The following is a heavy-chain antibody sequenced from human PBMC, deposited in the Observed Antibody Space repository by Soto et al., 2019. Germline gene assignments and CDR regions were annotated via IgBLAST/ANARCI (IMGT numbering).Heavy chain of an antibody. D-gene: IGHD2-15*01. CDR2: INPSGGST. Sequence: SVKVSCKASGYTFTSYYMHWVRQAPGQGLEWMGIINPSGGSTSYAQKFQGRVTMTRDTSTSTVYMELSSLRSEDTAVYYCARGSNLGGSCYSCWFDPRGQGTLVTVSS. V-gene: IGHV1-46*03. J-gene: IGHJ5*02. CDR1: GYTFTSYY. CDR3: ARGSNLGGSCYSCWFDP.